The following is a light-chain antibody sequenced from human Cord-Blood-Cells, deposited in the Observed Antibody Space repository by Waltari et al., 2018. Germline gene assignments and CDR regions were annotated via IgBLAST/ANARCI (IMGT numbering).Light chain of an antibody. CDR2: AAS. CDR1: QGISSY. Sequence: IQFTQSPSPLSASVGDRVTNPCRASQGISSYLAWYQQKPGKAPKLLIYAASTLQSGVPSRFSGSGSGTDFTLPISSLQPEDFATYYCQQLNSYPLYTFGQGTKLEIK. V-gene: IGKV1-9*01. J-gene: IGKJ2*01. CDR3: QQLNSYPLYT.